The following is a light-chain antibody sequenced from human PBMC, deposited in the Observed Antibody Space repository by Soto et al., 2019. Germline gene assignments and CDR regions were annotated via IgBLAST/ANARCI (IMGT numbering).Light chain of an antibody. CDR1: SSDVGSYNL. CDR2: EGS. CDR3: RSYAGGSVPCF. V-gene: IGLV2-23*01. J-gene: IGLJ1*01. Sequence: QSVLTQPASVSGSPGQSITISCTGTSSDVGSYNLVSWYQQYPGKAPKLIIYEGSKRPSGVSNRFSGSNSGNTASLTISGLQAEDEADYYCRSYAGGSVPCFFGSGTKLTVL.